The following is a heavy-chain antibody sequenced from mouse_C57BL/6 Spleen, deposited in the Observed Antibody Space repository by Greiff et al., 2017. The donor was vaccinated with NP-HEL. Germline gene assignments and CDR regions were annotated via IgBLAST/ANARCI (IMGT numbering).Heavy chain of an antibody. D-gene: IGHD1-1*01. Sequence: QVQLQQPGAELVRPGTSVKLSCKASGYTFTSYWMHWVKQRPGQGLEWIGVIDPSDSYTNYNQKFKGKATLTVDTSSSTAYMQLSSLTSEDSAVYYCASLHYYGSSYRYFDVWGTGTTVTVSS. V-gene: IGHV1-59*01. CDR1: GYTFTSYW. J-gene: IGHJ1*03. CDR2: IDPSDSYT. CDR3: ASLHYYGSSYRYFDV.